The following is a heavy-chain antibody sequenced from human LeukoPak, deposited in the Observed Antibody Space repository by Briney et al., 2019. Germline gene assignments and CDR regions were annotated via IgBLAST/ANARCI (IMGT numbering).Heavy chain of an antibody. Sequence: GRSLRLSCAASGFTFSSYGMHWVRQAPGKGLEWVAVIWYDGSNKYYADSVKGRFTISRDNSKNTLYLQMNSLRAEDTAVYYCARDGITGTQLDYWGQGTLVTVS. CDR3: ARDGITGTQLDY. V-gene: IGHV3-33*01. D-gene: IGHD1-20*01. J-gene: IGHJ4*02. CDR2: IWYDGSNK. CDR1: GFTFSSYG.